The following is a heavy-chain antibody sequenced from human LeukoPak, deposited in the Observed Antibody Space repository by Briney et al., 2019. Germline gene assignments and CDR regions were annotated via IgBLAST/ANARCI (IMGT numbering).Heavy chain of an antibody. CDR3: ARRSRYKPDFFDD. V-gene: IGHV4-59*01. D-gene: IGHD3-3*01. CDR1: GGSMRHSY. J-gene: IGHJ4*02. CDR2: VYDNGNS. Sequence: PSETLSLTCSVSGGSMRHSYWTWIRQTPEKGLEWIGYVYDNGNSNSRSSLRSRVSMSVDTSKNEFSLKLSSVTAADTAVYFCARRSRYKPDFFDDWGLGTPVTVSS.